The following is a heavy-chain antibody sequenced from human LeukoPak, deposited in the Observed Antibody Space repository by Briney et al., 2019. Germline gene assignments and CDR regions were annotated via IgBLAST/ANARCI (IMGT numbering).Heavy chain of an antibody. CDR3: ARDVGIGDSSGYYGAFDI. CDR2: INPDRGAT. Sequence: ASVKVSCRASGYTFTGYHLHWVRQAPGQGLEWMGRINPDRGATDYSQKFQGRVTMAGDTSIGTAYMELSSLRSDDTAVYYCARDVGIGDSSGYYGAFDIWGQGTMVTVSS. D-gene: IGHD3-22*01. CDR1: GYTFTGYH. J-gene: IGHJ3*02. V-gene: IGHV1-2*06.